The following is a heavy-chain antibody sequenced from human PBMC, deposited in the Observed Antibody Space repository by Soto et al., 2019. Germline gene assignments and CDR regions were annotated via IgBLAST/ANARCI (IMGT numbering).Heavy chain of an antibody. CDR3: ARDRYGSGSPPCDY. CDR2: IYYSGST. J-gene: IGHJ4*02. V-gene: IGHV4-31*03. D-gene: IGHD3-10*01. CDR1: GGSISSGGYY. Sequence: QVQLQEAGPGLVKPSQTLSLTCTVSGGSISSGGYYWSWIRQHPGKGLEWIGYIYYSGSTYYNPTLKSRVTISVDTSKHQSSLKLSSVTAADTAVYYCARDRYGSGSPPCDYWGQGTLVTVSS.